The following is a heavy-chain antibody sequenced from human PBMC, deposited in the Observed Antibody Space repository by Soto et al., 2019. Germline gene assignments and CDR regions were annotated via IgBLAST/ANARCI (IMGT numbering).Heavy chain of an antibody. D-gene: IGHD3-10*01. CDR1: GGSISSGDYY. V-gene: IGHV4-30-4*01. J-gene: IGHJ3*02. CDR2: IYYSGST. Sequence: SETLSLTCTVSGGSISSGDYYWSWIRQPPGKGLEWIGYIYYSGSTYYNPSLKSRVTISVDTSKNQFSLKLSSVTAADTAVYYCARGGYYGSGSWNDAFDIWGQGTMVTVSS. CDR3: ARGGYYGSGSWNDAFDI.